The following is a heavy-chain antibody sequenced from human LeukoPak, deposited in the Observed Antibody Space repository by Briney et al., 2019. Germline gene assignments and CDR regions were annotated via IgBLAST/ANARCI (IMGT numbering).Heavy chain of an antibody. J-gene: IGHJ6*03. V-gene: IGHV3-23*01. Sequence: ETPSLTCTVSGGSISSYCWSWIRQPPGKGLEWVSAISGSGGSTYYADSVKGRLTISRDNSKNTLYLQMNSLRAEDTAVYYCAKAIMIRGPYFYYYMDVWGKGTTVTVSS. D-gene: IGHD3-10*01. CDR3: AKAIMIRGPYFYYYMDV. CDR1: GGSISSYC. CDR2: ISGSGGST.